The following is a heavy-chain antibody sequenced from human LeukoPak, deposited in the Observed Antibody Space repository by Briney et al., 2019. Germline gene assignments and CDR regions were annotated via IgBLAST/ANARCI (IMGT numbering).Heavy chain of an antibody. D-gene: IGHD3-10*01. CDR2: IYYSGST. V-gene: IGHV4-59*12. Sequence: PSETLSLTCTVSGGSISSYYWSWIRQPPGKGLEWIGYIYYSGSTNYNPSLKSRVTISVDTSKNQFSLKLSSVTAADTAVYYCARVGGSGSYLHWFDPWGQGTQVTVSS. CDR1: GGSISSYY. CDR3: ARVGGSGSYLHWFDP. J-gene: IGHJ5*02.